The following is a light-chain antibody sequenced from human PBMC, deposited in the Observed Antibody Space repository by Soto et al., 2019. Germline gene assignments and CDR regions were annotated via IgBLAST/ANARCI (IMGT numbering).Light chain of an antibody. J-gene: IGKJ1*01. V-gene: IGKV1-9*01. CDR2: DAS. CDR1: QGINSH. Sequence: DIQLTLSPSFLSTSLGNRVTITCRASQGINSHLAWYQQKPGKAPKLLVYDASTLQSGVASRFSGSGSGTEFTLIISGLQPDDSATYYCQQYTNTNNPWMFGQGTKVDIK. CDR3: QQYTNTNNPWM.